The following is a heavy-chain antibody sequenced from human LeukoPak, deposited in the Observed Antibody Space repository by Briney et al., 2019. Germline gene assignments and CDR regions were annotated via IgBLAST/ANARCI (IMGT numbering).Heavy chain of an antibody. D-gene: IGHD6-19*01. CDR3: ARAQWLANWFDP. Sequence: SETLSLTCAVYGGSFSGYYWSWIRQPPGKGLEWIGEINHSGSTNYNPSLKSRVTISVDTSKNQFSLKLSSVSAADTAVYYCARAQWLANWFDPWGQGTLVTVSP. V-gene: IGHV4-34*01. CDR1: GGSFSGYY. J-gene: IGHJ5*02. CDR2: INHSGST.